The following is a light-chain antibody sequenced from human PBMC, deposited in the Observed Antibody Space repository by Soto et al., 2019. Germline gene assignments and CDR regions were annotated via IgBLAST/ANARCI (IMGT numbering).Light chain of an antibody. Sequence: QSALTQPASVSGSTGQSITISCTGTSSDVGGYNYVSWYQQHPGKAPKRMIYDVSNRPSGFSNRFSGSKSGNTASLTISGLQAEDEDDYYCSSYTSSSTLYVFGTGTKLTVL. CDR2: DVS. J-gene: IGLJ1*01. CDR3: SSYTSSSTLYV. CDR1: SSDVGGYNY. V-gene: IGLV2-14*01.